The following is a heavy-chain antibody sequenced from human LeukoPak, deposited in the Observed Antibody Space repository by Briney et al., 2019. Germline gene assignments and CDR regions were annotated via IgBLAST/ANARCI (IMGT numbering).Heavy chain of an antibody. D-gene: IGHD3-22*01. Sequence: GGSLGLSCAGFGFTFSNYAIHWVRQAPGKGLEWVAAISFDGSKSYYAESVKGRFSISRDNSRDTLYLQMSSLAVEDTAIYYCARSRIANDSSGYYFKFDYWGQGALVTVSS. CDR1: GFTFSNYA. V-gene: IGHV3-30*15. CDR2: ISFDGSKS. CDR3: ARSRIANDSSGYYFKFDY. J-gene: IGHJ4*02.